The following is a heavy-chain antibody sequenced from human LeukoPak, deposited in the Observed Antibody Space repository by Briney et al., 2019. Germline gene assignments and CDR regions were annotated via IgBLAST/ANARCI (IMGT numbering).Heavy chain of an antibody. Sequence: SETLSLTCTVSGGSITSHYWHWIRQPAGKGLEWIGRIYSIGSTIYNPSLMSRLTMSVDTSKNQFSLKLSSVTAADTAVYFCARRNNNWSFDYWGQGILVTVSS. CDR2: IYSIGST. J-gene: IGHJ4*02. CDR1: GGSITSHY. CDR3: ARRNNNWSFDY. D-gene: IGHD1-1*01. V-gene: IGHV4-4*07.